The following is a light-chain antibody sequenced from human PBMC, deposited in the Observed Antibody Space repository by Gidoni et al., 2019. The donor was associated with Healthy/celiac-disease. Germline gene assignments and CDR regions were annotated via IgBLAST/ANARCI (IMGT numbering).Light chain of an antibody. CDR3: QQYGT. CDR2: GAS. CDR1: QSVSSSY. V-gene: IGKV3-20*01. J-gene: IGKJ3*01. Sequence: EIVLTQSPGTLSLSPGERATLYCRASQSVSSSYLAWYQQKPGQAPRLLIYGASSRATGIPDRFSGSGSGTDFTLTISRLEPEDFAVYYCQQYGTFGPGTKVDIK.